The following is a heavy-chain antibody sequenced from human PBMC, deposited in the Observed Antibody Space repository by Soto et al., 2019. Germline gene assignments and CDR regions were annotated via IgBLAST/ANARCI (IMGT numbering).Heavy chain of an antibody. Sequence: GGSLRLSCAASGFTFDDYGMSWVRQAPGKGLEWVSGINWNGGSTGYADSVKGRFTISRDNAKNSLYLQMNSLRAEDTALYHCAVGWLYVSGSYEVKELDYHYYYMDVWGKGTTVTVS. J-gene: IGHJ6*03. D-gene: IGHD3-10*01. CDR2: INWNGGST. CDR1: GFTFDDYG. V-gene: IGHV3-20*01. CDR3: AVGWLYVSGSYEVKELDYHYYYMDV.